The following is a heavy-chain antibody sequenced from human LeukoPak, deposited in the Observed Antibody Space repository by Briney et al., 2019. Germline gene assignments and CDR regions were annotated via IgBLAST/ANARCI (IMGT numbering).Heavy chain of an antibody. Sequence: GGSLRLSCAASGFTFSIYAMHWLRQAPGKGLEWVAVISYDGSNIYYADSVKGRFTISRDNSKNTLYLEMNSLRPEDTAVYYCARDRDKEPDYWGQGTLDTVSS. V-gene: IGHV3-30*04. CDR1: GFTFSIYA. D-gene: IGHD1-14*01. J-gene: IGHJ4*02. CDR2: ISYDGSNI. CDR3: ARDRDKEPDY.